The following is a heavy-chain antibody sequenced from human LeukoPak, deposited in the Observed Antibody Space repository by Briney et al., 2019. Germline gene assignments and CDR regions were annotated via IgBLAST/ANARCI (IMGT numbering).Heavy chain of an antibody. CDR1: GFTFTNAW. V-gene: IGHV3-74*01. CDR2: INGDGRNI. J-gene: IGHJ6*02. Sequence: GGSLRLSCAASGFTFTNAWMNWVRQDPRKGLVWVSRINGDGRNINYADSVRGRFTISRDNAKNTLYLQMNTLRVEDTAVYYCTRDLMDYDVSTGLHHYYMDVWGQGTTVTVSS. CDR3: TRDLMDYDVSTGLHHYYMDV. D-gene: IGHD3-9*01.